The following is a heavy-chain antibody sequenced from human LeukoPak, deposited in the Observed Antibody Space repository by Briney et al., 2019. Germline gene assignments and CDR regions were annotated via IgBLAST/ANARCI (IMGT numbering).Heavy chain of an antibody. CDR1: ALTFSTHA. J-gene: IGHJ4*02. V-gene: IGHV3-30*18. Sequence: PGRSLRLSCAASALTFSTHAMHWARQTPGKGLEWLAAISNDGSNKYHGNYVKGRFTITRDNSKNTLYLQMNSLKFEDTAVYYCANAGRQQRTSFSYWGQGTLVTVSS. CDR3: ANAGRQQRTSFSY. D-gene: IGHD6-13*01. CDR2: ISNDGSNK.